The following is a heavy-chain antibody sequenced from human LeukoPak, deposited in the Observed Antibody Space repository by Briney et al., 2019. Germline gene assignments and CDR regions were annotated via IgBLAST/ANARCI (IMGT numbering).Heavy chain of an antibody. J-gene: IGHJ4*02. V-gene: IGHV4-59*01. CDR2: IFYSGST. D-gene: IGHD5-12*01. CDR3: ARSRAYDYHFDN. Sequence: PSETLSLTCTVSGLSISSYYWSWIRQSPGKGLEWIGYIFYSGSTNYNPSLKSRVTISVDTSKNQFSLKLTSVTAADTAVYYCARSRAYDYHFDNWGQGTLVTVSS. CDR1: GLSISSYY.